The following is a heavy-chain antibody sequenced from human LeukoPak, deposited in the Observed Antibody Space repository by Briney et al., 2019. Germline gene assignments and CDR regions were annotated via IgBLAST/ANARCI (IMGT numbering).Heavy chain of an antibody. D-gene: IGHD4-11*01. V-gene: IGHV1-18*01. J-gene: IGHJ4*02. CDR3: ATLDHSNKHWVNY. Sequence: ASVKVSCKSSGCTFSNYGLSWVRQAPGQGLEWMGWISVNNGNTHYAQKFQGRVTMTEDTSTDTAYMELSSLRSEDTAVYYCATLDHSNKHWVNYWGQGTLVTVSS. CDR1: GCTFSNYG. CDR2: ISVNNGNT.